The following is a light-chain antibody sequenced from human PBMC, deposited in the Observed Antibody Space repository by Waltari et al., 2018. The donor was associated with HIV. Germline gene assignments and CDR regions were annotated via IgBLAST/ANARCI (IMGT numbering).Light chain of an antibody. CDR3: QHLNSYPLT. CDR1: QGISSY. V-gene: IGKV1-9*01. Sequence: IHLTQSPSFLSASVEDRVTITCRASQGISSYLAWYQQKPGKAPKLLIYAASTLQSGVPSRFSGSGSGTEFTLTISSLQPEDFATYFCQHLNSYPLTFGGGTKVEIK. CDR2: AAS. J-gene: IGKJ4*01.